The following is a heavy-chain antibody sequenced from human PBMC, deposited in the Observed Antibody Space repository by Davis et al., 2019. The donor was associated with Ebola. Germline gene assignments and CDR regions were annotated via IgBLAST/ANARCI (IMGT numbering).Heavy chain of an antibody. CDR1: GASMSDYY. D-gene: IGHD2-8*01. CDR2: MYYSGTT. Sequence: SETLSLTCTVSGASMSDYYYNWIRQPPGRGLEWIGNMYYSGTTNRNPSLMSRVTISGDMSRNQFSLTLNSVTAADTAMYYCATTPRYTNYGAYFDNWGQGNLVTVSS. CDR3: ATTPRYTNYGAYFDN. J-gene: IGHJ4*02. V-gene: IGHV4-59*03.